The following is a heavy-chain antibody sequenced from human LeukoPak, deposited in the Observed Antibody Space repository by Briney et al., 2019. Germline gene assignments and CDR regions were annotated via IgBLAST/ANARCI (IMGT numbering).Heavy chain of an antibody. V-gene: IGHV5-51*01. J-gene: IGHJ4*02. CDR2: IYPGDSDT. D-gene: IGHD2-2*02. CDR3: ARLNIVVVPAAIPGAFGY. Sequence: GESLKISCKGSGYSFTSYWIGWVRPMPGKGLEWMGIIYPGDSDTRYSPSFQGQVTISADKSISTAYLQWSSLKASDTAMYYCARLNIVVVPAAIPGAFGYWGQGTLVTVSS. CDR1: GYSFTSYW.